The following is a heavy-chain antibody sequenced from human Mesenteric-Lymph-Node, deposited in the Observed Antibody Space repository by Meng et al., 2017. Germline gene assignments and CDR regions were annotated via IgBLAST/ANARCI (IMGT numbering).Heavy chain of an antibody. D-gene: IGHD6-13*01. CDR2: ISGSGGST. V-gene: IGHV3-23*01. CDR3: AKDISAAGDDAFDI. J-gene: IGHJ3*02. Sequence: GESLKISCAASGFTFSGYWMTWVRQAPGKGLEWVSAISGSGGSTYYADSVKGRFTISRDNSKNTLYLQMNSLRAEDMALYYCAKDISAAGDDAFDIWGQGTMVTVSS. CDR1: GFTFSGYW.